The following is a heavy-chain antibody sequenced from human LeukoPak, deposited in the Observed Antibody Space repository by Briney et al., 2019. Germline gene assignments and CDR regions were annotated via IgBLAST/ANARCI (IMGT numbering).Heavy chain of an antibody. D-gene: IGHD3-22*01. CDR3: ARDRGQYYYDRRGGDAFDI. V-gene: IGHV4-4*07. Sequence: PSETLSLTCTVSGGSISSYYWSWIRQPAGKGLEWIGRIYTSGSTNYNPSLKSRVTMSVDTSKNQFSLKLSSVTAADTAVYYCARDRGQYYYDRRGGDAFDIWGQGTMVTVSS. CDR2: IYTSGST. J-gene: IGHJ3*02. CDR1: GGSISSYY.